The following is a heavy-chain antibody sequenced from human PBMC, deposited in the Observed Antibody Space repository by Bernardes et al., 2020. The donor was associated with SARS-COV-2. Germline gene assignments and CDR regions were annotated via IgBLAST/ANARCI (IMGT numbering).Heavy chain of an antibody. Sequence: SVKVSCKASGGSFSSYGISWVRQAPGQGLEWMGGIIPIFRTAKYAQKFQGRVTITADEFTSTVYLDLSNLRSEDTAVYYCANSTYTMINQNYNYYPLDVWGQGTTVTVAS. V-gene: IGHV1-69*13. CDR2: IIPIFRTA. CDR1: GGSFSSYG. J-gene: IGHJ6*02. CDR3: ANSTYTMINQNYNYYPLDV. D-gene: IGHD3-16*01.